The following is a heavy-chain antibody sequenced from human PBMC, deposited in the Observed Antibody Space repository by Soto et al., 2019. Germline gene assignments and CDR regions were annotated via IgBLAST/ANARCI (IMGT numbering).Heavy chain of an antibody. CDR1: GGSINDYY. CDR2: GLRPDYT. J-gene: IGHJ4*01. CDR3: VAGPDRAKSAY. Sequence: QVQLQESGPGLVKPSETLSLTCTVSGGSINDYYWSWTRQPPGKGLEWIAYGLRPDYTGYNPSLRNRVTISSATSKNQFSLRLISVTAADTAVYYCVAGPDRAKSAYWGQGTLVTVSS. V-gene: IGHV4-59*01.